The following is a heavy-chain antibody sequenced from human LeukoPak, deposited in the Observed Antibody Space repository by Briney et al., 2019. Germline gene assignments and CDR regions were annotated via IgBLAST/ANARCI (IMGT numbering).Heavy chain of an antibody. V-gene: IGHV3-43*02. CDR1: GFTFDDYA. J-gene: IGHJ4*02. Sequence: GVSLRLSCTASGFTFDDYAMHWVRQAPAKGLEWVSLISGDGGTTDYADSVKGRFTISRDNRRNSLYLHMNSLRTEDTALYFCAKVYVGSWYAYDHWGQGTLVTVSS. CDR3: AKVYVGSWYAYDH. CDR2: ISGDGGTT. D-gene: IGHD6-13*01.